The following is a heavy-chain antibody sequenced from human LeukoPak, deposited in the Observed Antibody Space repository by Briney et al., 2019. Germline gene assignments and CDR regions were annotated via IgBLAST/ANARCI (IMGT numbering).Heavy chain of an antibody. J-gene: IGHJ5*02. CDR3: VEPTCVSGGYCSTNP. D-gene: IGHD2-2*01. V-gene: IGHV3-11*03. CDR1: GFTFRDYS. CDR2: ISSSGDYT. Sequence: PGGSLRLSCAASGFTFRDYSMSWIRQAPGKGLEWVSYISSSGDYTNHADSVKGRFTISRDNAKNTLYLQMNSLRAEDTAVYYFVEPTCVSGGYCSTNPWGQGTLVTVSS.